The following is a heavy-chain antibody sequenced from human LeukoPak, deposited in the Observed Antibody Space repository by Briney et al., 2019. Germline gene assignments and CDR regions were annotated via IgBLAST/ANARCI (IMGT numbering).Heavy chain of an antibody. V-gene: IGHV3-30*02. CDR3: AKDSGSYYTSDY. CDR1: AFTFNNYD. Sequence: PGGSLGLSCAASAFTFNNYDMHWVRQAPGKGLEWVAFIRYDGSNKYYADFVEGRFTISRDNSKNTLYLLMNSLRAEDTAVYYCAKDSGSYYTSDYWGQGTLVTVSS. J-gene: IGHJ4*02. D-gene: IGHD3-10*01. CDR2: IRYDGSNK.